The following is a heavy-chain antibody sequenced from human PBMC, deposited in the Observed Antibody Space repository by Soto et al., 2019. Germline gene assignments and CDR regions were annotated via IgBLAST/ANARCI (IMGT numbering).Heavy chain of an antibody. CDR2: IYHSGST. J-gene: IGHJ4*02. CDR3: ARVMAYYDYIWGSYRYTGFDY. V-gene: IGHV4-4*02. Sequence: QVQLQESGPGLVKPSGTLSLTCAVSSGSISSSNWWSWVRQPPGKGLEWIGEIYHSGSTNYNPSRKSRVNISVDKSKNLFSLKLSSVTAADTAVYYCARVMAYYDYIWGSYRYTGFDYWGQGTLVTVSS. D-gene: IGHD3-16*02. CDR1: SGSISSSNW.